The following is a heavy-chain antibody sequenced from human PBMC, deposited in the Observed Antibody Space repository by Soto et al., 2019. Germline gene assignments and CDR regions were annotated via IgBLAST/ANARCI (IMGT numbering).Heavy chain of an antibody. J-gene: IGHJ4*02. Sequence: QVQLVQSGAEVKKPGASVKVSCKASGYTFTSYGISWVRQAPGQGLEWIGWISPSNGNANYAQKLQGRVTMTTDTSTNTAYMELSSLRSDDTALDYCARDQWHYYCGYWGRGTIVSVSS. CDR3: ARDQWHYYCGY. CDR1: GYTFTSYG. V-gene: IGHV1-18*01. CDR2: ISPSNGNA. D-gene: IGHD3-22*01.